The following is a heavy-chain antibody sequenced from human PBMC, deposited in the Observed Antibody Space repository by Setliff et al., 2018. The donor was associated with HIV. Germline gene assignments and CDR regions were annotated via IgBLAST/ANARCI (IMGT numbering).Heavy chain of an antibody. CDR3: ARGYPVSYYYYMDV. V-gene: IGHV4-31*03. J-gene: IGHJ6*03. D-gene: IGHD3-16*02. Sequence: PSETLSLTCTVSGGSISSGGYYWSWIRQQPGKGLEWIGYIYYSGSTYYNPSLKSRVTISVDTSKNPFSLKLSSVTAADTAVYYCARGYPVSYYYYMDVWGKGTTVTVSS. CDR1: GGSISSGGYY. CDR2: IYYSGST.